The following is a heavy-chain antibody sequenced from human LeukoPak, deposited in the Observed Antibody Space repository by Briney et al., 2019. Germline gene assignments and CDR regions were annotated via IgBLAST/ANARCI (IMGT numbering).Heavy chain of an antibody. CDR2: MNPNSGNT. J-gene: IGHJ4*02. Sequence: ASVKVSCKASGYTFTSYDINWVRQATGQGLEWMGWMNPNSGNTGYAQKFQGRVTMTRNTSISTAYMEPSSLRSEDTAVYYCARGREYYYGSGSYYLWGQGTLVTVSS. D-gene: IGHD3-10*01. V-gene: IGHV1-8*01. CDR1: GYTFTSYD. CDR3: ARGREYYYGSGSYYL.